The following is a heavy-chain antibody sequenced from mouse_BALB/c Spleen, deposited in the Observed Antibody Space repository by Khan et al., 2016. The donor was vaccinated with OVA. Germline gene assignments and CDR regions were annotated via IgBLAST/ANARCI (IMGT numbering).Heavy chain of an antibody. Sequence: VQLQQSGPELVKPGASVKMSCMASGYTFTSYVIHWVRQKPGQDLEWIGYIYPYNDDTKYNEKFKGKATLTSDKSSSIAFMDLNILTSEDSAVYYCTRQLRLQVFPYWSQGTLVTVSP. J-gene: IGHJ3*01. CDR1: GYTFTSYV. V-gene: IGHV1S136*01. D-gene: IGHD1-2*01. CDR2: IYPYNDDT. CDR3: TRQLRLQVFPY.